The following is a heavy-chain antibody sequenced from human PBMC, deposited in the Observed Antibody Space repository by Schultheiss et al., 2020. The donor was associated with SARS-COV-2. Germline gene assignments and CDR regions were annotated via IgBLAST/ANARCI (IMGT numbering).Heavy chain of an antibody. V-gene: IGHV4-31*11. Sequence: SETLSLTCAVSGGSISNANYYWSWIRQHPGKGLEWIGHIYNSGSTNYNPSLKSRVTISVDTSKNQFSLKLSSVTAADTAVYYCARGDYYDFWSGYHYYFDYWGQGTLVTVSS. CDR1: GGSISNANYY. D-gene: IGHD3-3*01. CDR2: IYNSGST. CDR3: ARGDYYDFWSGYHYYFDY. J-gene: IGHJ4*02.